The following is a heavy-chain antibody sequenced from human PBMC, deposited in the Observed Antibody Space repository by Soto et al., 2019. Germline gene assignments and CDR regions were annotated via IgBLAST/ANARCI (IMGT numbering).Heavy chain of an antibody. CDR2: ISGSCSST. V-gene: IGHV3-23*01. D-gene: IGHD6-6*01. CDR3: AKGSASVRPYYFVY. Sequence: ETLSLTCTVSGGSISSYYWSWIRQQPGKGFEWVSAISGSCSSTYYADSVKVRFTISRDNSQNTLYLQMNSRRAEDTAVSYCAKGSASVRPYYFVYWGPGTLVTVSS. CDR1: GGSISSYY. J-gene: IGHJ4*02.